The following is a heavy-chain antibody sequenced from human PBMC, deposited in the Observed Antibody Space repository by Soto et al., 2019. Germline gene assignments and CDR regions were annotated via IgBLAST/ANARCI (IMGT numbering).Heavy chain of an antibody. Sequence: DVQLLESGGGLVQPGGSLRLSCAASGFAFSSDAMSWVRQAPGKGLEWVPAIRGSGGSTYYADSVKGRFTISRDNSKNTLYLQITNLKADAMAVYYCAQNGGSWGQGTLVTVSS. CDR2: IRGSGGST. V-gene: IGHV3-23*01. CDR3: AQNGGS. D-gene: IGHD3-10*01. J-gene: IGHJ5*02. CDR1: GFAFSSDA.